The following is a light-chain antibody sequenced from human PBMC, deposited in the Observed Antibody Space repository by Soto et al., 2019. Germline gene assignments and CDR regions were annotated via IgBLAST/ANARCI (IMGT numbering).Light chain of an antibody. Sequence: QAVVTQPPSVSGTPGQRVNTSCSGSSSNIGSKSVSWYQHLPQTAPKLLIYSNNQRPSGVPGRFSGSKSGTSASLAISGLQSDDETQYYCAAWDDSLNVLVFGGGTKLTVL. V-gene: IGLV1-44*01. CDR2: SNN. J-gene: IGLJ2*01. CDR3: AAWDDSLNVLV. CDR1: SSNIGSKS.